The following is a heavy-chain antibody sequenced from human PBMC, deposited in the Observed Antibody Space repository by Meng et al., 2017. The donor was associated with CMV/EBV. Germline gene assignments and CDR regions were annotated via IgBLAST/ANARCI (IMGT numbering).Heavy chain of an antibody. V-gene: IGHV3-11*04. CDR1: GFTFSDYY. CDR2: ISSSGSTI. CDR3: ARENYCSSTSCPDYYYGMDV. D-gene: IGHD2-2*01. J-gene: IGHJ6*02. Sequence: GGSLRLSCAASGFTFSDYYMSWIRQAPGKGLEWVSYISSSGSTIYYADAVKGRFTISRDNAKNSLYLQMNSLRAEDTAVYYCARENYCSSTSCPDYYYGMDVWGQGTMVTVSS.